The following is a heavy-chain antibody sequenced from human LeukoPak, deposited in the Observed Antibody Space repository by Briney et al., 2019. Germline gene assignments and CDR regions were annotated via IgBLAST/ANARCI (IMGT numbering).Heavy chain of an antibody. Sequence: SETLSLTCTVSGDSISGSSYYWGWIRQPPGKGLESIGSIYYSGRTYYSPSLKSRVTISVDTSKNQFSLKLSSVTAADTAVYYCARHGYSYPYYYYMDVWGKGTTVTVSS. CDR3: ARHGYSYPYYYYMDV. J-gene: IGHJ6*03. CDR1: GDSISGSSYY. D-gene: IGHD5-18*01. CDR2: IYYSGRT. V-gene: IGHV4-39*01.